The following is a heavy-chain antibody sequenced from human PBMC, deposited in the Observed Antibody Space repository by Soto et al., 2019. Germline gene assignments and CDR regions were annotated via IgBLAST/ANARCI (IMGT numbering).Heavy chain of an antibody. V-gene: IGHV1-2*04. CDR2: INPNSGGT. CDR3: ARGGGQYYYGSGSYYNESHNWFDP. Sequence: ASVKVSCTASGYTFTGYYMHWVRQAPGQGLEWMGWINPNSGGTNYAQKFQGWVTMTRDTSISTAYMELSRLRSDDTAVYYCARGGGQYYYGSGSYYNESHNWFDPWGQGTLVTVSS. J-gene: IGHJ5*02. CDR1: GYTFTGYY. D-gene: IGHD3-10*01.